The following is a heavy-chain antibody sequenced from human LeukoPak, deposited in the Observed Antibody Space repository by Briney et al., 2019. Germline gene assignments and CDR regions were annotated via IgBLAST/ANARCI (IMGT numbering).Heavy chain of an antibody. Sequence: ASVNVSRKPSRYTSISCGLSWVGHAPGRGAEWMGRISPYNGNTTYAQKLQGRVTMTTDTSTSTAYMELRSLRSDDTAVYYCARGIVVVPAAIIEDYMDVWGKGTTVTVSS. CDR1: RYTSISCG. CDR3: ARGIVVVPAAIIEDYMDV. V-gene: IGHV1-18*01. CDR2: ISPYNGNT. D-gene: IGHD2-2*02. J-gene: IGHJ6*03.